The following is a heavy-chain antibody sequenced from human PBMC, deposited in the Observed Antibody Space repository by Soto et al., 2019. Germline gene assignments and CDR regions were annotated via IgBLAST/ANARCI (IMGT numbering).Heavy chain of an antibody. CDR3: ARGYYYGSGSDYGMDV. J-gene: IGHJ6*02. CDR1: GFTFSSYE. D-gene: IGHD3-10*01. CDR2: ISSSGSTI. Sequence: PGGSLRLSCAASGFTFSSYEMNWVRQAPGKGLEWVSYISSSGSTIYYADSVKGRFTISRDNAKNSLYLQMNSLRAEDTAVYYCARGYYYGSGSDYGMDVWGQGTTVTVSS. V-gene: IGHV3-48*03.